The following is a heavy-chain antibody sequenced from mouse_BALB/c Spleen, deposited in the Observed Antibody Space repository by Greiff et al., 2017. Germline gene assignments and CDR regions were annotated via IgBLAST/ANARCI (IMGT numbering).Heavy chain of an antibody. CDR1: GYAFSSYW. CDR3: ARWGSYAMDY. CDR2: IYPGDGDT. V-gene: IGHV1-80*01. J-gene: IGHJ4*01. Sequence: QVQLQQSGAELVRPGSSVKISCKASGYAFSSYWMNWVKQRPGQGLEWIGQIYPGDGDTNYNGKFKGKATLTADKSSSTAYMQLSSLASEDSAVYYCARWGSYAMDYWGQGTSVTVSS.